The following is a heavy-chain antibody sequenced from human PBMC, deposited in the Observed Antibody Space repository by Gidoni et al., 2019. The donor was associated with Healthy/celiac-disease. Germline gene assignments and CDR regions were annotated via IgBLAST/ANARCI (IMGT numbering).Heavy chain of an antibody. CDR3: ARDRVGDYYGSGSYRYFDY. D-gene: IGHD3-10*01. Sequence: EVQLVESGGGLVKPGGSLRLSCAASGFTFSSYSMNWVRQAPGKGLEWVSSISSSSSYIYYADSVKGRFTISRDNAKNSLYLQMNSLRAEDTAVYYCARDRVGDYYGSGSYRYFDYWGQGTLVTVSS. V-gene: IGHV3-21*01. CDR1: GFTFSSYS. J-gene: IGHJ4*02. CDR2: ISSSSSYI.